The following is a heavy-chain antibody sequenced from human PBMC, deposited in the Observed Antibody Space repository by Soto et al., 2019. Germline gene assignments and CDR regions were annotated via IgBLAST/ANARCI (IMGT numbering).Heavy chain of an antibody. CDR1: GGSFSGYY. Sequence: QVQLQQWGAGLLKPSETLSLTCAVYGGSFSGYYWSWIRQPPGKGLEWMGEINHSGSTKYNPSLKSRVTISVDTSKNQFSLRLSSVTAADTAVYYCARLRLAATGGSSFTRALVPTHFDYWGQGTLVTVSS. V-gene: IGHV4-34*01. CDR2: INHSGST. J-gene: IGHJ4*02. CDR3: ARLRLAATGGSSFTRALVPTHFDY. D-gene: IGHD6-6*01.